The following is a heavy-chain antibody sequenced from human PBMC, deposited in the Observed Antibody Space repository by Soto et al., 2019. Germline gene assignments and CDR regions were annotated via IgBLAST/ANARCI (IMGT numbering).Heavy chain of an antibody. CDR3: AKDRVTAMVPKRPVDY. CDR1: GFTFSSYG. V-gene: IGHV3-30*18. Sequence: GGSLRLSCAASGFTFSSYGMHWVRQAPGKGLEWVAVISYDGSNKYYADSVKGRFTISRDNSKNTLYLQMNSLRAEDTAVYYCAKDRVTAMVPKRPVDYWGQGTLVTVSS. J-gene: IGHJ4*02. D-gene: IGHD5-18*01. CDR2: ISYDGSNK.